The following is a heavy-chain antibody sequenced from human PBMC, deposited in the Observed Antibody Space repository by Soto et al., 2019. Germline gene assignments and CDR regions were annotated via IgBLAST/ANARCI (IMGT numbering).Heavy chain of an antibody. D-gene: IGHD2-15*01. V-gene: IGHV1-69*01. Sequence: QVQLVQSGAEVKQPGSSVKVSCKASGDTFSSYAYTWVRQAPGQGLEWMGGIIPIFGTSNYAQKFQGRVTITADESTNTAYMELNSLSSEDTAVYYCARDRGDCRGGTCYSDIFDYWGQGTLVTVSS. CDR2: IIPIFGTS. CDR3: ARDRGDCRGGTCYSDIFDY. J-gene: IGHJ4*02. CDR1: GDTFSSYA.